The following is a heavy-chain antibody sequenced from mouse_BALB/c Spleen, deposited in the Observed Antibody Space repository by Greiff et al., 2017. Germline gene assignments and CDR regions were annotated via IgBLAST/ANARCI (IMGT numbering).Heavy chain of an antibody. CDR3: VRKYGGAMDY. J-gene: IGHJ4*01. CDR2: IRSKSNNYAT. D-gene: IGHD2-10*02. Sequence: EAGGGLVQPKGSLKLSCAASGFTFNTYAMNWVRQAPGKGLEWVARIRSKSNNYATYYADSVKDRFTISRDDSQSMLYLQMNNLKTEDTAMYYCVRKYGGAMDYWGQGTSVTVSS. V-gene: IGHV10-1*02. CDR1: GFTFNTYA.